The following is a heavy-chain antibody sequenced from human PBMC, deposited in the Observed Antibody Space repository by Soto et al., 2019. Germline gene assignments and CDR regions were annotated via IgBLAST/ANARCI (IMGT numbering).Heavy chain of an antibody. Sequence: GGSLRLSCAASGFTFDDYTMHWVRQAPGKGLEWVSMISWDGGNTYYADSVKCRFTISRDNSKNSLYLQMNSLRTEDTALYYCAKDTSWTIDYWGQGTLVTVSS. CDR3: AKDTSWTIDY. J-gene: IGHJ4*02. V-gene: IGHV3-43*01. D-gene: IGHD4-17*01. CDR2: ISWDGGNT. CDR1: GFTFDDYT.